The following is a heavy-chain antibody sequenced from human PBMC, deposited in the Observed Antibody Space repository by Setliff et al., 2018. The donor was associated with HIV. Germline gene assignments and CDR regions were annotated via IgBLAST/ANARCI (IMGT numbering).Heavy chain of an antibody. CDR1: GGTFSSYA. D-gene: IGHD1-26*01. V-gene: IGHV1-69*13. J-gene: IGHJ6*03. Sequence: EASVKVSCKASGGTFSSYAISWVRQAPGQGLEWMGGIIPIFGTANYAQKFQGRVTITADESTSTAYMELSSLRSEDTAVYYCARTWYSGALYYYYYYMDVWGEGTTVTVSS. CDR2: IIPIFGTA. CDR3: ARTWYSGALYYYYYYMDV.